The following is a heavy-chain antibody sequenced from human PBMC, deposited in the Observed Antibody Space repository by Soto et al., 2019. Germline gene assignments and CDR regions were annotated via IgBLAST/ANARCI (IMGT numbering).Heavy chain of an antibody. CDR1: GGTYSSYA. CDR3: ARTPIYRGYYYYGMDV. CDR2: IIPIFGTA. D-gene: IGHD2-2*02. V-gene: IGHV1-69*13. Sequence: SVKVSCKASGGTYSSYAISWVRQAPGQGLEWMGGIIPIFGTANYAQKFQGRVTITADESTSTAYMELSSLRSEDTAVYYCARTPIYRGYYYYGMDVWGQGTTVTVSS. J-gene: IGHJ6*02.